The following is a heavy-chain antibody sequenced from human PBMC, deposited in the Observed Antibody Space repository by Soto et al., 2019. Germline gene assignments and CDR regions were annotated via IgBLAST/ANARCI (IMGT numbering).Heavy chain of an antibody. CDR2: ISWNSNSI. V-gene: IGHV3-9*01. J-gene: IGHJ4*02. CDR1: GFMFDDYA. Sequence: EVQLVESGGGLVQPGRSLRLSCEASGFMFDDYAMYWVRQAPGKGLEWVSGISWNSNSIVYADSVKGRFTISRDNAKNSLYLQMSRRKPEDTALYYCANSQRIASRPFDYWGQGTLVTVSS. CDR3: ANSQRIASRPFDY. D-gene: IGHD2-15*01.